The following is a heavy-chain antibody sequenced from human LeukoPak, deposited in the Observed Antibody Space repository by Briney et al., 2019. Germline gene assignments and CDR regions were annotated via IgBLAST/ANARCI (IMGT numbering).Heavy chain of an antibody. D-gene: IGHD6-13*01. J-gene: IGHJ4*02. CDR1: GGSFSGYY. CDR2: INHSGST. V-gene: IGHV4-34*01. CDR3: ARGSIAAAGGGFDY. Sequence: PSETLPPTCAVYGGSFSGYYWSWIRQPPGKGLEWIGEINHSGSTNYNPSLKSRVTISVDTSKNQFSLKLSSVTAADTAVYYCARGSIAAAGGGFDYWGQGTLVTVSS.